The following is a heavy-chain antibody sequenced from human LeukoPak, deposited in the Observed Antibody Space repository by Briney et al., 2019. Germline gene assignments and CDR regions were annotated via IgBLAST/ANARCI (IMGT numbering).Heavy chain of an antibody. J-gene: IGHJ4*02. CDR3: ARGRWLQFEFDY. V-gene: IGHV4-39*07. Sequence: SETLSLTCTVSGGSISSSSYYWGWIRQPPGKGLEWIGSIYYSGSTYYNPSLKSRVTISVDTSKNQFSLKLSSVTAADTAVYYCARGRWLQFEFDYWGQGTLVTVSS. CDR2: IYYSGST. CDR1: GGSISSSSYY. D-gene: IGHD5-24*01.